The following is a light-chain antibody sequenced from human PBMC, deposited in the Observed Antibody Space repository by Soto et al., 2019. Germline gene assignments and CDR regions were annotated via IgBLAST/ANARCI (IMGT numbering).Light chain of an antibody. Sequence: QSALTQPASVSGSPGQSITISCTGTSSDVGGYNFVSWYQQHPGKTPKLMIYEVSNRPSGVSNRFSGSKSGNTASLTISGLQAEDEADYYCISYTSNNTRVFGGGTKLTVL. V-gene: IGLV2-14*01. J-gene: IGLJ2*01. CDR1: SSDVGGYNF. CDR2: EVS. CDR3: ISYTSNNTRV.